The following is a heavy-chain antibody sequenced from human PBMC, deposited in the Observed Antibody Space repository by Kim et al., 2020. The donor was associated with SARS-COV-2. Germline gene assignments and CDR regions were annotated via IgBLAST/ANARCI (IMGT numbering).Heavy chain of an antibody. CDR1: GYTFTSYY. Sequence: ASVKVSCKASGYTFTSYYMHWVRQAPGQGLEWMGIINPSGGSTSYAQKFQGRVTMTRDTSTSTVYMELSSLRSEDTAVYYCARDWANDSSGYSIPDAFDIWGQGTMVTVSS. CDR3: ARDWANDSSGYSIPDAFDI. D-gene: IGHD3-22*01. J-gene: IGHJ3*02. CDR2: INPSGGST. V-gene: IGHV1-46*01.